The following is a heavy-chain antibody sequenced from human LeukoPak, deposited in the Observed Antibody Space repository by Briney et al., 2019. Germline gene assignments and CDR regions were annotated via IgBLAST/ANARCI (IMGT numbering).Heavy chain of an antibody. V-gene: IGHV4-34*01. CDR3: ARDSATKITMIVPEDAFDI. J-gene: IGHJ3*02. CDR1: GGSFSGYY. Sequence: SETLSLTCAVYGGSFSGYYWSWIRQPPGKGLEWIGEINHSGSTNYNPSLKSRVTISVDTSKNQFSLKLSSVTAADTAVYYCARDSATKITMIVPEDAFDIWGQGTMVTVSS. D-gene: IGHD3-22*01. CDR2: INHSGST.